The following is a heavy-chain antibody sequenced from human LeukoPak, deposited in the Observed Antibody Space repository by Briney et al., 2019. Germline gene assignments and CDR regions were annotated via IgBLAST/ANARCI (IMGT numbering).Heavy chain of an antibody. CDR3: ARGLAKDY. J-gene: IGHJ4*02. Sequence: SETLPLTCAVYGGSFSGYYWSWIRQPPGKGLEWIGEINHSGSTNYNPSLKSRVTISVDTSKNQFSLKLSSVTAADTAVYYCARGLAKDYWGQGTLVTVSS. CDR2: INHSGST. CDR1: GGSFSGYY. V-gene: IGHV4-34*01. D-gene: IGHD3-3*02.